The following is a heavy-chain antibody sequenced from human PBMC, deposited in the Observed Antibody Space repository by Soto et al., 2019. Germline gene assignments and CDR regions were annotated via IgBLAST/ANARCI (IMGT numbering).Heavy chain of an antibody. CDR3: ASVRVQGEVISTGSGVDV. Sequence: QVQLVQSEPELKKPGASVKISCKASGYSLNSYGVSWVRQAPGQGLEWMGWISGYTGNTDSVKKFQGRVTMTTDTSTSTAYLARRSLRSDDMAVCYCASVRVQGEVISTGSGVDVWGPWTTVHVS. CDR1: GYSLNSYG. V-gene: IGHV1-18*03. CDR2: ISGYTGNT. D-gene: IGHD3-10*02. J-gene: IGHJ6*02.